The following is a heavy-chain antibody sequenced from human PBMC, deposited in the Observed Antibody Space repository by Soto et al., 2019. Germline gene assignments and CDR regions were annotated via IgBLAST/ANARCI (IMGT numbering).Heavy chain of an antibody. CDR1: GYTFPSYY. CDR2: INPSGGST. Sequence: ASVNVSCKASGYTFPSYYMHWLRQAPGQGLEWMGIINPSGGSTSYAQKFQGRVTMTRDTSTSTVYMELSSLRSEDTAVYYCARVAELVNCFDYWGQGTLVTGSS. V-gene: IGHV1-46*01. D-gene: IGHD6-13*01. J-gene: IGHJ4*02. CDR3: ARVAELVNCFDY.